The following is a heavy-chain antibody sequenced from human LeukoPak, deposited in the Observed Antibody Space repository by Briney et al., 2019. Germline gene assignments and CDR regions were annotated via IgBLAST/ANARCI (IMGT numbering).Heavy chain of an antibody. CDR1: GFTFSSYW. J-gene: IGHJ6*02. Sequence: GGSLRLSCAASGFTFSSYWMHWVRQAPGKGLVWVSRINSDGSSTSYADSVKGRFTISRDNAKNTLYLQMNSLGAEDTAVYYCARDLSLWFGELFQPYYYYGMDVWGQGTTVTVSS. CDR2: INSDGSST. V-gene: IGHV3-74*01. CDR3: ARDLSLWFGELFQPYYYYGMDV. D-gene: IGHD3-10*01.